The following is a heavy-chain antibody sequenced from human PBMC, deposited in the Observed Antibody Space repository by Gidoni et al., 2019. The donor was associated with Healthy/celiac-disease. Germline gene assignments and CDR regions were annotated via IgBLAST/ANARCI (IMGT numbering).Heavy chain of an antibody. CDR1: GGTFSSYA. CDR2: IIPIFGTA. D-gene: IGHD6-13*01. CDR3: ARGGSSSWYYWFDP. V-gene: IGHV1-69*01. J-gene: IGHJ5*02. Sequence: QVQLVQSGAEVKKPGSSVKVSCKASGGTFSSYAISWVRQAPGQGLEWMGGIIPIFGTANYAQNFQGRVTITADESTSTAYMELSSLRSEDTAVYYCARGGSSSWYYWFDPWGQGTLVTVSS.